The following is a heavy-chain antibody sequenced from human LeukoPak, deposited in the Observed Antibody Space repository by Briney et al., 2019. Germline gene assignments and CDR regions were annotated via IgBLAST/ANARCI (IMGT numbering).Heavy chain of an antibody. D-gene: IGHD1-1*01. J-gene: IGHJ5*02. CDR3: ARYNWNTWFDP. CDR2: INHSGST. Sequence: SETLSLTCAVYGGSFSGYYWSWIRQPPGKGLEWIGEINHSGSTNYYPSLKSRVTISLGTSKNQFSLRLSSVTAADTAVYYCARYNWNTWFDPWGQGTLVTVSS. CDR1: GGSFSGYY. V-gene: IGHV4-34*01.